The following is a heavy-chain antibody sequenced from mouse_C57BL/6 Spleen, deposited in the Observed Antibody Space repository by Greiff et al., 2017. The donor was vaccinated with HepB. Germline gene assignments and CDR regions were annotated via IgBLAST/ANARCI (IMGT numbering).Heavy chain of an antibody. CDR1: GYTFTSYW. Sequence: VQLQQPGAELVKPGASVKLSCKASGYTFTSYWMHWVKQRPGQGLEWIGMIHPNSGSTNYNEKFKSKATLTVDKSSSTAYMQLSSLTSEDSAVYYCARSIDGYYGYFDYWGQGTTLTVSS. CDR3: ARSIDGYYGYFDY. CDR2: IHPNSGST. J-gene: IGHJ2*01. D-gene: IGHD2-3*01. V-gene: IGHV1-64*01.